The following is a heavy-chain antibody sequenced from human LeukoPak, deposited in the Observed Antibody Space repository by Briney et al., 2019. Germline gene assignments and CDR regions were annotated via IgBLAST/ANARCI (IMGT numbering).Heavy chain of an antibody. CDR1: GYTFTGYY. Sequence: ASVKVSCKASGYTFTGYYMHWVRQAPGQGLEWMGWINPNSGGTNYAQKFQGRVTMTRDTSISTAYMELSRLRSDDTAVYYCARDPYYDILTGYTYYYYGMDVWGQGTTVTVS. D-gene: IGHD3-9*01. CDR2: INPNSGGT. CDR3: ARDPYYDILTGYTYYYYGMDV. V-gene: IGHV1-2*02. J-gene: IGHJ6*02.